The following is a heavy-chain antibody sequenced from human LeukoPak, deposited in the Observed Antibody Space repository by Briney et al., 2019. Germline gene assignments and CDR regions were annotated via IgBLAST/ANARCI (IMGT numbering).Heavy chain of an antibody. D-gene: IGHD5-18*01. V-gene: IGHV1-2*02. CDR2: INPNSGGT. CDR1: GFTFTAYH. Sequence: ASVKVSCKASGFTFTAYHMHWVRQAPGQGLEWMGWINPNSGGTDYAQKFQGRVTMTRDTSISTAYMELSRLRSDDTAVYYCARGTGEGYTYGRYYFDYWGQGTLVTVSS. J-gene: IGHJ4*02. CDR3: ARGTGEGYTYGRYYFDY.